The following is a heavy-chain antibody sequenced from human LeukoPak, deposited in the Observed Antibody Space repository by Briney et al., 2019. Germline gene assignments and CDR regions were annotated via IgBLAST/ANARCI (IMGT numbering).Heavy chain of an antibody. Sequence: GEFLRLSCVASGFSFSDYAMHWVRQAPGKGLEWVAVISADGRDKYYIDSARGRFTISRDNSKTTVFLQMNSLEVEDTAVYYCATPLTSKWSSSWYSGHFDYWGQGALVTVPS. CDR3: ATPLTSKWSSSWYSGHFDY. J-gene: IGHJ4*02. D-gene: IGHD6-13*01. CDR2: ISADGRDK. V-gene: IGHV3-30*04. CDR1: GFSFSDYA.